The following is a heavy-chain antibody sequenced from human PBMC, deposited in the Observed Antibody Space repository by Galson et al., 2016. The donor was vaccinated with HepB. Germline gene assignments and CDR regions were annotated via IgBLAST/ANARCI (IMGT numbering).Heavy chain of an antibody. CDR3: ARRGDDSWYFDL. Sequence: SLRLSCAASGFTFSDYSMNWVRQAPGKGLEWVSSITSSSSYIYYADSVKGRFAISRDNAKNSLYRQMNSLRAEDTAVYYCARRGDDSWYFDLWGRGTLVTVSS. V-gene: IGHV3-21*01. CDR2: ITSSSSYI. J-gene: IGHJ2*01. CDR1: GFTFSDYS. D-gene: IGHD5-12*01.